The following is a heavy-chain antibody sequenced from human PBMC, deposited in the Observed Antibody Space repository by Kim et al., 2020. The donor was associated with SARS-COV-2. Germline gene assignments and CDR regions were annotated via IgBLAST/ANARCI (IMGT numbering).Heavy chain of an antibody. Sequence: ASVKVSCKASGYTFTSYAMHWVRQAPGQRLEWMGWINAGNGNTKYSQKFQGRVTITRDTSASTAYMELSSLRSEDTAVYYCARAIKQQLVLKSPSYYFDYWGQGTLVTVSS. D-gene: IGHD6-13*01. J-gene: IGHJ4*02. CDR1: GYTFTSYA. V-gene: IGHV1-3*01. CDR2: INAGNGNT. CDR3: ARAIKQQLVLKSPSYYFDY.